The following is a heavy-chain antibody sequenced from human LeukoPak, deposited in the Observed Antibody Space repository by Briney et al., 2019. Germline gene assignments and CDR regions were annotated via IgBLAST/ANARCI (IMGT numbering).Heavy chain of an antibody. V-gene: IGHV3-48*02. Sequence: GGSLRLSCAASGFTFSSYNMNWVRQAPGKGLEWVSFISGTSTAIYYADSVKGRFTISRDIARKSLYLQMNSLRDEDTAVYYCARGGGRSYSDAFDIWGQGTVVTVSS. J-gene: IGHJ3*02. CDR2: ISGTSTAI. D-gene: IGHD1-26*01. CDR3: ARGGGRSYSDAFDI. CDR1: GFTFSSYN.